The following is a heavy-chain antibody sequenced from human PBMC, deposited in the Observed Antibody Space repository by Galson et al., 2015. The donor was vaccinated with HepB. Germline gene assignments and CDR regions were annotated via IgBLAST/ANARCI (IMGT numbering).Heavy chain of an antibody. CDR2: IWDDGSNK. J-gene: IGHJ3*02. CDR1: GLTFSTYG. CDR3: ATDASYGYDAVDI. Sequence: SLRLSCAASGLTFSTYGMHWVRQAPGKGLEWVAVIWDDGSNKYYADSVKGRFTIARDNSKNTLYLQMNSLRAEDTAVYYCATDASYGYDAVDIWGQGTMVSVSS. V-gene: IGHV3-33*01. D-gene: IGHD5-24*01.